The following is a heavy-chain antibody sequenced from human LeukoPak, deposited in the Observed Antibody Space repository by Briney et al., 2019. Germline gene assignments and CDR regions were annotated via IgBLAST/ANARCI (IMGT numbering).Heavy chain of an antibody. CDR1: GFTFSSYW. Sequence: GGSLRLSCAASGFTFSSYWMHWVRQAPGKGLVWVSRINTDGSSTVYADSVKGRFTISRDNAKNTLYLQMNTLSAEDTAVYYCARAGEGLLAYSFDIWGQGTMVTVSS. V-gene: IGHV3-74*01. J-gene: IGHJ3*02. D-gene: IGHD1-26*01. CDR2: INTDGSST. CDR3: ARAGEGLLAYSFDI.